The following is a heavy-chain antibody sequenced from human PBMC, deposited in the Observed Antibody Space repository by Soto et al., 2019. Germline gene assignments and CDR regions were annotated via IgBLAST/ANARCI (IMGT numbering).Heavy chain of an antibody. J-gene: IGHJ6*03. CDR3: ARSPGDFWSGYSLPYYYYYMDV. CDR1: CGSISNFY. CDR2: IYYSGST. V-gene: IGHV4-59*08. D-gene: IGHD3-3*01. Sequence: SETLSLTWSVSCGSISNFYWSWIIQPPGKGLEWIGYIYYSGSTNYNPSLKSRVTISVDTSKNQFSLKLSSVTAADTAVYYCARSPGDFWSGYSLPYYYYYMDVWGKGTTVTVSS.